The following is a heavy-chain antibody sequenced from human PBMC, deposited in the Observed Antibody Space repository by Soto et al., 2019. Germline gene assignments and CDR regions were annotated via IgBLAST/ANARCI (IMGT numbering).Heavy chain of an antibody. D-gene: IGHD2-2*01. V-gene: IGHV1-2*02. J-gene: IGHJ6*02. CDR3: ARLHRVVPAAGAYGMDV. CDR1: GYTFNRYY. CDR2: INPNSGGT. Sequence: GASLIVSCKASGYTFNRYYMHWVRQAPGQGLEWMGWINPNSGGTNYAQKFQGRVTMTRDTSISTAYMELSRLRSDDTAVYYCARLHRVVPAAGAYGMDVWGQGTTVTVSS.